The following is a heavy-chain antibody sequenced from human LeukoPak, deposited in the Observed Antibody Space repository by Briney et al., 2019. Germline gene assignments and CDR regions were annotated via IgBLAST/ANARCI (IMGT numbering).Heavy chain of an antibody. V-gene: IGHV1-3*01. J-gene: IGHJ4*02. CDR1: GYTFTSYA. CDR2: INAGNGNT. CDR3: ARGLYEQDYYGSGSYYNVDY. Sequence: ASVKVSCKASGYTFTSYAMHWVRQAPGQRLEWMGWINAGNGNTKYSQKFQGRVTITRDTSASTAYMELSSLRSEDTAVYYCARGLYEQDYYGSGSYYNVDYWGQGTLVTVSS. D-gene: IGHD3-10*01.